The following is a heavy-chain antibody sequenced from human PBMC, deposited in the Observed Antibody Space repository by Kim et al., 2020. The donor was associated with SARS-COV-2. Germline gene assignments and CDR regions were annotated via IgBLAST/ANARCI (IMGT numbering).Heavy chain of an antibody. D-gene: IGHD1-26*01. J-gene: IGHJ6*02. CDR3: AKSSSGSGSYRYFFYYGMDV. CDR2: ISGSGGST. Sequence: GGSLRLSCAASGFSFSNYAMSWVRQAPGKGLEWVSAISGSGGSTYYADSVKGRFAISRDTSKNTLYLQMNSLRAEDTAVYYCAKSSSGSGSYRYFFYYGMDVWGQGTTVTVSS. CDR1: GFSFSNYA. V-gene: IGHV3-23*01.